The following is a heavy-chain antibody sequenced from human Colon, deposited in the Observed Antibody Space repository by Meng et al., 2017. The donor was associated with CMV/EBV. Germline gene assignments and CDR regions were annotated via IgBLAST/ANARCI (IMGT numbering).Heavy chain of an antibody. CDR3: ATGSSQAWELLHY. J-gene: IGHJ4*02. D-gene: IGHD1-26*01. CDR2: INHSRL. V-gene: IGHV4-34*01. CDR1: GGSFSNYF. Sequence: VRLHKWVAGLLKPSETLSLTCTVYGGSFSNYFWTWIRQPPGKGLEWIGEINHSRLNYNPSLKSRVTISRDTSKNQFSLKLSSVTAADTAVYYCATGSSQAWELLHYWGQGTLVTVSS.